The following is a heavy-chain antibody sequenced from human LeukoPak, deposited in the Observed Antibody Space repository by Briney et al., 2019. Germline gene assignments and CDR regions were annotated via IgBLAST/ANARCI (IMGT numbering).Heavy chain of an antibody. CDR3: ARDRIAAAGNDYYYYMDV. V-gene: IGHV1-2*02. D-gene: IGHD6-13*01. Sequence: ASVKVSCKASGFTFNAYYIHWVRQAPGQGLEWMGWINPNTGDTNFAQKFQGRVAMTRDTSISTAYMELSRLRSDDTAVYYCARDRIAAAGNDYYYYMDVWGKGTTVTVSS. J-gene: IGHJ6*03. CDR2: INPNTGDT. CDR1: GFTFNAYY.